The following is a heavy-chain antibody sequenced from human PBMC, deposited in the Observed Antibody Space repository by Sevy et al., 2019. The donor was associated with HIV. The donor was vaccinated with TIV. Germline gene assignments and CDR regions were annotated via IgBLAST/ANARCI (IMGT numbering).Heavy chain of an antibody. J-gene: IGHJ6*02. CDR3: AKDLMRIFGVVISFYYYGMDV. CDR1: GFTFSSYA. D-gene: IGHD3-3*01. CDR2: ISGSGGST. V-gene: IGHV3-23*01. Sequence: GGSLRLSCAASGFTFSSYAMSWVRQAPGKGLEWVSAISGSGGSTYYADSVKGRFTISRDNSKNTLYLQMNSLRAEDTAVYYCAKDLMRIFGVVISFYYYGMDVWGQRTTVTVSS.